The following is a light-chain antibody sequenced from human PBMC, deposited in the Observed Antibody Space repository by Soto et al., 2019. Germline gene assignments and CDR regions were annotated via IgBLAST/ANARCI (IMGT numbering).Light chain of an antibody. Sequence: EVVLPQSPGTLSLSPGERATLSCRASENVASSYLSWCQQKPGQAPRLLLYGAVNRATGIPDRFSGSGAGADFTLTISRLEPEDFAVYYCHQYGSSPFTFGQGTRLEIK. CDR1: ENVASSY. CDR2: GAV. CDR3: HQYGSSPFT. V-gene: IGKV3-20*01. J-gene: IGKJ5*01.